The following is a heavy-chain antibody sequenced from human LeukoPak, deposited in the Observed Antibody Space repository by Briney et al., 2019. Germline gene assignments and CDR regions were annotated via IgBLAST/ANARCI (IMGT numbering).Heavy chain of an antibody. V-gene: IGHV3-21*01. J-gene: IGHJ4*02. Sequence: GGSLRLSCAASGFTFSSYSMNWVRQAPGKGLEWVSSISSSSSYIYYADSMKGRFTISRDNAKNSLFLQLNSLRAEDTAVYYCARELNSFDSWGQGTLVTVSS. D-gene: IGHD3-16*01. CDR3: ARELNSFDS. CDR2: ISSSSSYI. CDR1: GFTFSSYS.